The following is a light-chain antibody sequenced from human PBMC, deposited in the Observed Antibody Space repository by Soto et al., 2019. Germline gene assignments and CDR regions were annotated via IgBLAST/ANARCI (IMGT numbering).Light chain of an antibody. CDR2: GNN. J-gene: IGLJ2*01. V-gene: IGLV1-40*01. CDR1: SSNIGAGYD. Sequence: QSVLTQPPSVSGAPGQRVTISCTGSSSNIGAGYDVHWYQQFPGTAPKLLIYGNNNRPSGVPDRFSGSKSGTSASLAITGLHAEDEADYYCQSYDTSLSGSVFGGGTKLTVL. CDR3: QSYDTSLSGSV.